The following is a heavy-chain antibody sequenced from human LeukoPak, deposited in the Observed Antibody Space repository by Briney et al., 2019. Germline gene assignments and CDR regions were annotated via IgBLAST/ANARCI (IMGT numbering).Heavy chain of an antibody. Sequence: GASVKVSCKASGYTFTSYGISWVRQAPGQGLEWMGWISAYNGNTNYAQKLQGRVTMTTDTSTSTAYMELRSLRSDDTAVYYCARDLLDSVSYYYYGMDVWGQGTTVTVSS. CDR1: GYTFTSYG. CDR2: ISAYNGNT. J-gene: IGHJ6*02. CDR3: ARDLLDSVSYYYYGMDV. D-gene: IGHD3-9*01. V-gene: IGHV1-18*01.